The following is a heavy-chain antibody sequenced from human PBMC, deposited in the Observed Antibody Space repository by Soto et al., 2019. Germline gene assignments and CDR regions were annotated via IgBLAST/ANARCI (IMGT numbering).Heavy chain of an antibody. CDR3: TVRSQLLRYYYYYGMDV. D-gene: IGHD2-2*01. J-gene: IGHJ6*02. V-gene: IGHV1-69*13. Sequence: GASVKVSCKASGGTFSSYAISWVRQAPGQGLEWMGGIIPIFGTANYAQKFQGRVTITADESTSTAYMELSSLRSEDTAVYYCTVRSQLLRYYYYYGMDVWGQGTTVTVSS. CDR1: GGTFSSYA. CDR2: IIPIFGTA.